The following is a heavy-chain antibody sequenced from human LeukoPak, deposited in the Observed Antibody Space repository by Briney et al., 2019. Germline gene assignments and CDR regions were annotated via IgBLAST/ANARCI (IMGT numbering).Heavy chain of an antibody. CDR2: INHSGST. Sequence: ASETLSLTCAVYGGSFSGYYWSWIRQPPGKGLEWIGEINHSGSTNYNPSLKSRVTISVDTSKNQFSLKLSSVTAADTAVYYCARGLRTRGSCLLDYWGQGTLVTVSS. D-gene: IGHD1-26*01. V-gene: IGHV4-34*01. CDR3: ARGLRTRGSCLLDY. CDR1: GGSFSGYY. J-gene: IGHJ4*02.